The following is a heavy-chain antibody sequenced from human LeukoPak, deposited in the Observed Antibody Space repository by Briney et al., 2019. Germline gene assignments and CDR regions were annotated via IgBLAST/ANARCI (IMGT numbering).Heavy chain of an antibody. CDR1: GYTFTGYY. Sequence: ASVKVSCKASGYTFTGYYMHWVRQAPGQGLEWMGWINHNSGGTNYAQKFQGRVTMTRDTSISTAYMELSRLRSDDTAVYYCVREATREAFDIWGQGTMVTVSS. CDR3: VREATREAFDI. CDR2: INHNSGGT. V-gene: IGHV1-2*02. J-gene: IGHJ3*02.